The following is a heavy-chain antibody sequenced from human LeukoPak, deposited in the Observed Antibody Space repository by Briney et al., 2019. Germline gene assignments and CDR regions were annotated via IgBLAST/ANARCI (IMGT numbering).Heavy chain of an antibody. CDR3: ASFDSRGSHAFDI. J-gene: IGHJ3*02. V-gene: IGHV4-59*01. D-gene: IGHD3-22*01. CDR2: IYYSGTT. Sequence: SETLSLTCTVSGGSIGSYYWSWIRQPPGEGLEWIAHIYYSGTTNYNPSLKSRVTISIETSKNQFSLKLSSVTAADTAVYYCASFDSRGSHAFDIWGQGTLVTVSS. CDR1: GGSIGSYY.